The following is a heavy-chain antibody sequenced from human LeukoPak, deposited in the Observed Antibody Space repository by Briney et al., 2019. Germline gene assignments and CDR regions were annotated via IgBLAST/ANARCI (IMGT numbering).Heavy chain of an antibody. CDR1: GFTFDDYA. CDR2: ISWNSGSI. J-gene: IGHJ4*02. V-gene: IGHV3-9*01. Sequence: GGSLRLSCAASGFTFDDYAMHWVRQAPGKGLEWVSGISWNSGSIGYADPVKGRFTISRDNAKNSLYLQMNSLRAEDTALYYCAKDTQDSGYFDYFDYWGQGTLVTVSS. D-gene: IGHD5-12*01. CDR3: AKDTQDSGYFDYFDY.